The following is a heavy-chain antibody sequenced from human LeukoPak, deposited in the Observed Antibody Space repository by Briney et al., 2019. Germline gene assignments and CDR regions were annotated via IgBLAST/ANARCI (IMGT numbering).Heavy chain of an antibody. J-gene: IGHJ4*02. CDR3: ARVVYGDSSKDFDY. CDR1: GGTISSYY. Sequence: SETLSLTCTVSGGTISSYYWSWIREPPGRGLEWIGGVNHGGTTNYNPSLKSRVIISADTSKNQFSLKLNSVTAADTAVYYCARVVYGDSSKDFDYWGQGTLVTLSS. CDR2: VNHGGTT. V-gene: IGHV4-34*01. D-gene: IGHD4-17*01.